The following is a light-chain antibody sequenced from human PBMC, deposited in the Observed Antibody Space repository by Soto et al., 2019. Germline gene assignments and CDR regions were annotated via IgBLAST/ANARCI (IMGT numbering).Light chain of an antibody. CDR2: DAS. Sequence: DIQMTQSPAALSASVGDRVTITCRASQSISSWLAWYQEKPGRAPKLLIYDASTLESGVPSRFSGSGSGTEFTLTISSLQPDDFATYYCQQYSSHDLLTFGG. V-gene: IGKV1-5*01. CDR1: QSISSW. CDR3: QQYSSHDLLT. J-gene: IGKJ4*01.